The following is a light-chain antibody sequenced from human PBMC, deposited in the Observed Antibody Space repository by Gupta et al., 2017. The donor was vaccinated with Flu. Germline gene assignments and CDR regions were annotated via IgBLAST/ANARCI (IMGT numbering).Light chain of an antibody. CDR3: QQTYSRPHK. J-gene: IGKJ2*01. V-gene: IGKV1-39*01. CDR1: QSISNY. CDR2: AAS. Sequence: IQMSQSPSSLYASLGDRVTISCRASQSISNYLNWYQHKPGQAPKLLIYAASSLQTTVPARFSGSGSGTEFTLTISSLQPEDFATYYCQQTYSRPHKFGQGTKLEIK.